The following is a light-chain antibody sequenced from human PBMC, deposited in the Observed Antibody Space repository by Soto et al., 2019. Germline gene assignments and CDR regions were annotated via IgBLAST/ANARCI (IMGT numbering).Light chain of an antibody. CDR2: DVS. V-gene: IGLV2-14*01. Sequence: QSALTQPASVSGSPGQSITISCTGTRSDVGGYNYVSWYQQHPGKAPKLMIYDVSNRPSGVSNRFSGSKSGNTASLTISGLQAEDEDDYYCSSYTSSSTPHVVFGGGTKLTVL. CDR1: RSDVGGYNY. CDR3: SSYTSSSTPHVV. J-gene: IGLJ2*01.